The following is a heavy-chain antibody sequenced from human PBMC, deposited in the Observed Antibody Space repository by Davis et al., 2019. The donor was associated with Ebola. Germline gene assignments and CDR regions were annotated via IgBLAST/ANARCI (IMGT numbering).Heavy chain of an antibody. J-gene: IGHJ3*02. CDR3: ATLRRTITGMDDGFDI. D-gene: IGHD1-20*01. Sequence: GESLKISCKGSEYTFSNYWIGWVRQMPGKGLEWMGIIFTGDSDTRYRPSFRGQVTISADKSFKTAFLQWSSLKASDTARYYCATLRRTITGMDDGFDIWGQGTMVTVSS. CDR2: IFTGDSDT. CDR1: EYTFSNYW. V-gene: IGHV5-51*01.